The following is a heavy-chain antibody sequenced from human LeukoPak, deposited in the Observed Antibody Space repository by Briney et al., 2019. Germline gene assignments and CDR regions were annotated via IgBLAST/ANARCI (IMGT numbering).Heavy chain of an antibody. CDR3: ARDLMILGEQWGGYRVDY. CDR1: GFTFDDYG. D-gene: IGHD3-16*02. Sequence: GGSLRLSCAASGFTFDDYGMSWVRQAPGKGLEWVSVIYSGGSTYYADSVKGRFTISRDNSKNTLYLQMNSLRAEDTAVYYCARDLMILGEQWGGYRVDYWGQGTLVTVSS. CDR2: IYSGGST. J-gene: IGHJ4*02. V-gene: IGHV3-66*01.